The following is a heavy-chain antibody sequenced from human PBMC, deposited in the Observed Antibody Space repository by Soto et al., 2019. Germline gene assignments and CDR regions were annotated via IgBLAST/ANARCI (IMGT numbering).Heavy chain of an antibody. CDR3: ARGVGSGTYYNQYNWFDP. CDR1: GYRFTSYG. D-gene: IGHD3-10*01. Sequence: GASVKVSCKASGYRFTSYGIGWVRQAPGQGLEWMGWINAYNGNTNYAQNLQGRVTLTTDTSTSTAYMELRSLRSDDTAVYYCARGVGSGTYYNQYNWFDPWGQGTLVTVSS. V-gene: IGHV1-18*01. CDR2: INAYNGNT. J-gene: IGHJ5*02.